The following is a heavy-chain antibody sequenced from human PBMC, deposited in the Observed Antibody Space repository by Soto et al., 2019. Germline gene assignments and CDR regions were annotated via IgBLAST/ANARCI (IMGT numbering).Heavy chain of an antibody. CDR1: GYTFTSYG. D-gene: IGHD3-22*01. Sequence: QVQLVQSGAEVKKPGASVKVSCKASGYTFTSYGISWVRQAPGQGLEWMGWISAYNGNTTYAQKLQGRVTMTTDTPPRTAYMELRSLRSNDTAVYYCARGGDYHDSSGYYFGPFDYYYGMDVWGQGTTVTVSS. CDR2: ISAYNGNT. V-gene: IGHV1-18*01. CDR3: ARGGDYHDSSGYYFGPFDYYYGMDV. J-gene: IGHJ6*02.